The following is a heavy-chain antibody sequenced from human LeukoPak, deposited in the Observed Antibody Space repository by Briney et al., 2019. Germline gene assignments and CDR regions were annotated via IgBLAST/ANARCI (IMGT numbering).Heavy chain of an antibody. CDR1: GFTFSSYG. V-gene: IGHV3-33*01. CDR2: IWYDGSNK. D-gene: IGHD5-24*01. CDR3: ARGRVGDGYNYLDY. J-gene: IGHJ4*02. Sequence: AGRSLRLSCAASGFTFSSYGMHWVRQAPGKGLECVAVIWYDGSNKYYANSVKGRFTISRDNSKNTLYLQMDSLRAEDTAVYYCARGRVGDGYNYLDYWGQGTLVTVSS.